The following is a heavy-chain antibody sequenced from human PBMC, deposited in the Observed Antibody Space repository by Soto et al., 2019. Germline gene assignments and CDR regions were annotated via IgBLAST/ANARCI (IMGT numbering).Heavy chain of an antibody. CDR1: GGSISSGDYY. D-gene: IGHD5-18*01. V-gene: IGHV4-30-4*01. CDR3: AGRRIQPEDAFYI. Sequence: PSETLSLTCTVSGGSISSGDYYWSWIRQPPGKGLEWIGYIYYSGSTYYNPSLKSRVTISVDTSKNQCSLKLSSVTAADTAVYYCAGRRIQPEDAFYIWGQGTMVTVSS. CDR2: IYYSGST. J-gene: IGHJ3*02.